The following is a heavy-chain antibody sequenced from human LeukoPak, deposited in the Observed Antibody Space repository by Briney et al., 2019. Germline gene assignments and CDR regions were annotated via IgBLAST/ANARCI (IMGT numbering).Heavy chain of an antibody. CDR2: IKQDGSEK. V-gene: IGHV3-7*01. Sequence: PGGSLRLSCAASGFTFSSYWMSWVRQAPGKGLEWVANIKQDGSEKYYVDSVKGRFTISRDNAKNSLYLQMNSLRAEDTAVYYCARGTMIVVVRLAFDIWGQGTMVTASS. J-gene: IGHJ3*02. CDR1: GFTFSSYW. CDR3: ARGTMIVVVRLAFDI. D-gene: IGHD3-22*01.